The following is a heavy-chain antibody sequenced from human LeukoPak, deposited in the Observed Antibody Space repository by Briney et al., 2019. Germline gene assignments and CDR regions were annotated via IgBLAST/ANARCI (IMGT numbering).Heavy chain of an antibody. CDR2: ISGDGGST. CDR3: AKDIQKRVYLSYYYYGMDV. Sequence: QAGGSLRLSCAASGLTFSSYGMHWVRQAPGKGLEWVSLISGDGGSTYYADSVKGRFTISRDNNKNSLYLQMNNLRTEDTALYYCAKDIQKRVYLSYYYYGMDVWGQGTTVTVSS. V-gene: IGHV3-43*02. J-gene: IGHJ6*02. D-gene: IGHD1-20*01. CDR1: GLTFSSYG.